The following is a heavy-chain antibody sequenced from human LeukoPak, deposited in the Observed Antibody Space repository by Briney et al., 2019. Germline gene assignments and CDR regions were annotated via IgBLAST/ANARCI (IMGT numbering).Heavy chain of an antibody. Sequence: GGSLRLSCAASEFTFSTYWMSLVRQAPGKGLEWVASIKQDGSEKYYVDSVKGRFTISRDNAKNSLYLQMDSLRAEDTAVFYCARGKFDFDYWGQGTLATVSS. CDR1: EFTFSTYW. CDR3: ARGKFDFDY. D-gene: IGHD3-16*01. J-gene: IGHJ4*02. CDR2: IKQDGSEK. V-gene: IGHV3-7*01.